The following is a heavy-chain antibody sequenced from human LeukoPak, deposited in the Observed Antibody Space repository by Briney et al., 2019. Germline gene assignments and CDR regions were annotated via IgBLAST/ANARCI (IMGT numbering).Heavy chain of an antibody. CDR1: VSTFTIYT. CDR2: IIPIFGIA. Sequence: ASVTLSLKCSVSTFTIYTISWVRHAPGQGLEWRGGIIPIFGIANYAQKIHGRVTITTDKATSTAYMELSSLRSEDTAVYYCAREGYGGNAYFYDYGMAVWGQGTTVTVPS. V-gene: IGHV1-69*17. CDR3: AREGYGGNAYFYDYGMAV. J-gene: IGHJ6*02. D-gene: IGHD4-23*01.